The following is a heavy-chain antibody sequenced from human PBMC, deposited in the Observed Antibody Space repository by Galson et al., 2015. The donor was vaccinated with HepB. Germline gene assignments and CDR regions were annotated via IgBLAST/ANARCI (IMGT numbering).Heavy chain of an antibody. D-gene: IGHD3-9*01. CDR2: IIPIFNII. Sequence: SVKVSCKASGGTFGSYTIGWARQAPGQGLECMGGIIPIFNIISYAQKFQGRVTFTADESATTVYMELTSLRSEDTAVYYCARVGLTGKFYYYFDYWGQGTPVTVSS. J-gene: IGHJ4*02. CDR3: ARVGLTGKFYYYFDY. CDR1: GGTFGSYT. V-gene: IGHV1-69*13.